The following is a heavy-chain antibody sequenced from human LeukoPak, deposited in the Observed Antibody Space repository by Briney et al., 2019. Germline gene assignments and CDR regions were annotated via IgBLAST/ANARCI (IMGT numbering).Heavy chain of an antibody. CDR2: IKEDGGEG. V-gene: IGHV3-7*01. CDR3: ASGQNDYDFWSGYYKPAFDI. D-gene: IGHD3-3*01. Sequence: GGSLRLSCAASGFTFSSYWMTWVRQAPGKGLEWVANIKEDGGEGYYVDSVKGRFTVSRDNAKNSLYLQLNSLRAEDTAVYYCASGQNDYDFWSGYYKPAFDIWGQGTMVTVSS. CDR1: GFTFSSYW. J-gene: IGHJ3*02.